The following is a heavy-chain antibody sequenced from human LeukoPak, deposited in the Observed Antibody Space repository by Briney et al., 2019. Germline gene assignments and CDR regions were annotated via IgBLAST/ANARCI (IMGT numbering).Heavy chain of an antibody. CDR2: IFHTGST. J-gene: IGHJ4*02. D-gene: IGHD6-6*01. V-gene: IGHV4-59*11. Sequence: SETLPLTCTVSGASMTSHYWTWMRQDPGTGLEWIGNIFHTGSTSYNPALESRVTISLDTSNNQFSLKMTSVTPADTAVYYCAKEGGPARPGLDSWGQGTLVTVSS. CDR1: GASMTSHY. CDR3: AKEGGPARPGLDS.